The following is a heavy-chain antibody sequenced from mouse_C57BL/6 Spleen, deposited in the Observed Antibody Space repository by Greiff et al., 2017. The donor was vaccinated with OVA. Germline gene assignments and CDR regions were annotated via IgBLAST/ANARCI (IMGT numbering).Heavy chain of an antibody. D-gene: IGHD1-1*01. CDR3: ARDVGSSPFGY. Sequence: EVKLMESGPGLVKPSQSLSLTCSVTGYSITSGYYWNWIRQFPGNKLEWMGYISYDGSNNYNPSLKNRISITRDTSKNQFFLKLNSVTTEDTATYYCARDVGSSPFGYWGQGTTLTVSS. CDR2: ISYDGSN. CDR1: GYSITSGYY. V-gene: IGHV3-6*01. J-gene: IGHJ2*01.